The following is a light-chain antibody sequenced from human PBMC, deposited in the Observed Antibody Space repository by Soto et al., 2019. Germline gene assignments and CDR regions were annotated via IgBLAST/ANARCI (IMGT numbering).Light chain of an antibody. V-gene: IGKV3-11*01. Sequence: EIVLTQSPATLSLSTGERATLSCRASQSVSSYLAWYQQKPGQAPRLLIYDASNRATGIPARFSGSGSGTDFTLTISSLAPEDFAVYYCQQRSNWPLTFGPGTKVDIK. CDR2: DAS. CDR3: QQRSNWPLT. CDR1: QSVSSY. J-gene: IGKJ3*01.